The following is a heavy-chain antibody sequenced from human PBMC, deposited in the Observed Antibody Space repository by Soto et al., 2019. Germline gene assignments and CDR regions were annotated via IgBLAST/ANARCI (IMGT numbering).Heavy chain of an antibody. CDR2: VSAYNGNT. V-gene: IGHV1-18*01. D-gene: IGHD3-10*01. CDR1: GYTFTSYG. CDR3: ARTGFYYYGSGSPVAVDY. Sequence: QVQLVQSGAEVKKPGASVKVSCKASGYTFTSYGISSVRQAPGQGLEWMGWVSAYNGNTNHAQKLEGRVTMTTDTSASTAYMELRSLRSDDTAVYYCARTGFYYYGSGSPVAVDYWGQGTLVTVSS. J-gene: IGHJ4*02.